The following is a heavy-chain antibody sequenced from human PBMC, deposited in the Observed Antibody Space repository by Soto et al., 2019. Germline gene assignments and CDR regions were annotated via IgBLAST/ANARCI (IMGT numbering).Heavy chain of an antibody. CDR3: AADLVRNYDILTGPY. CDR1: GFTFTSSA. V-gene: IGHV1-58*01. Sequence: SVKVSCKASGFTFTSSAVQWVRQARGQRLEWIGWIVVGSGNTNYAQKFQERVTITRDMSTSTAYMELSSLRSEDTAVYYCAADLVRNYDILTGPYWGQGTLVTVSS. CDR2: IVVGSGNT. J-gene: IGHJ4*02. D-gene: IGHD3-9*01.